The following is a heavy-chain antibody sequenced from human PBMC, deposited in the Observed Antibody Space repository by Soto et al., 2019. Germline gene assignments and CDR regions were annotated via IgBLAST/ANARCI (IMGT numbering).Heavy chain of an antibody. CDR2: ISNAGSGNT. Sequence: XSVKVSCKTSGYPFPSFEVHWIRQAPGQRPEWMGGISNAGSGNTKYSQKFQDGLTITGDKRATTVYMALSSLTSEDTATYYCARESNHYQDFFQNWGQGTQVTVSS. V-gene: IGHV1-3*01. CDR1: GYPFPSFE. J-gene: IGHJ4*02. D-gene: IGHD2-2*01. CDR3: ARESNHYQDFFQN.